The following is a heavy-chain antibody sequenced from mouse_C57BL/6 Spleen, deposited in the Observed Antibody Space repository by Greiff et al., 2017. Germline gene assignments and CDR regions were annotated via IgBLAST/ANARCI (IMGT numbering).Heavy chain of an antibody. Sequence: VQLQQPGAELVMPGASVKLSCKASGYTFTSYRMHRVKQRPGQGLEWIGEIDPYDSYTNYNQKFKGKSTLTVNNSSSTAYMQLSSLTSEDSAVYYCAKMGLGDSMDYWGQGTSVTVSS. CDR1: GYTFTSYR. CDR3: AKMGLGDSMDY. J-gene: IGHJ4*01. D-gene: IGHD3-3*01. V-gene: IGHV1-69*01. CDR2: IDPYDSYT.